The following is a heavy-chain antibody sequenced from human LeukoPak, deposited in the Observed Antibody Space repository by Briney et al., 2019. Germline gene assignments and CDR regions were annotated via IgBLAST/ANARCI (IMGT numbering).Heavy chain of an antibody. V-gene: IGHV1-69*04. CDR1: GGTFSSYA. CDR2: IIPILGIA. J-gene: IGHJ5*02. Sequence: VASVKVSCKASGGTFSSYAISWVRQAPGQGLEWMGRIIPILGIANYAQKFQGRVTITADKSTSTAYMELRSLRSDDTAVYYCARVMDGYNNHWGQGTLVTVSS. CDR3: ARVMDGYNNH. D-gene: IGHD5-24*01.